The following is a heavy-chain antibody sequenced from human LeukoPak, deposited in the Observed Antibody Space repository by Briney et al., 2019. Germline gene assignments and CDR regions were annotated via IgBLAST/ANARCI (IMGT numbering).Heavy chain of an antibody. CDR2: ISSSGGTI. D-gene: IGHD1/OR15-1a*01. J-gene: IGHJ3*02. CDR3: ARGQTGTLDAFDI. V-gene: IGHV3-48*03. CDR1: GFTFSSYE. Sequence: GSLRLSCAASGFTFSSYEMNWVRQAPGKGLEWVSYISSSGGTIFYADSVKGRFTISRDNAKNSLYLQMNSLRAEDTAVYYCARGQTGTLDAFDIWGQGTMVTVSS.